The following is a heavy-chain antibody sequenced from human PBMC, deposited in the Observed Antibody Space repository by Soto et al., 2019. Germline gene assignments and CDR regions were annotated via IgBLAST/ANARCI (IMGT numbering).Heavy chain of an antibody. V-gene: IGHV1-2*04. J-gene: IGHJ4*02. CDR1: GYTFTGYY. D-gene: IGHD5-12*01. Sequence: QVQLVQSGAEVKKPGASVKVSCKASGYTFTGYYMHWVRQAPGQGLEWMGWINPNSGGTNYAQKFQGWVTMTRDTSISTAYMELSRLRSDDTAVYYCARGTGEYSVDVPFDYWGQGTLVTVSS. CDR2: INPNSGGT. CDR3: ARGTGEYSVDVPFDY.